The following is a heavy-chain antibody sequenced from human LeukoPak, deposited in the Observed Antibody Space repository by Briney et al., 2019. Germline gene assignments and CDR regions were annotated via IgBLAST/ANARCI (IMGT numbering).Heavy chain of an antibody. V-gene: IGHV3-7*01. CDR1: GFTFSSYW. CDR3: ARDLEGSGSYLEHPDY. J-gene: IGHJ4*02. Sequence: GGSLRLSCAASGFTFSSYWMSWVRQAPGKGLEWVANIKQDGSEKYYVDSVKGRFTISRDNAKNSLYLQMNSLRAEDTAVYYCARDLEGSGSYLEHPDYWGQGTLVTVSS. D-gene: IGHD3-10*01. CDR2: IKQDGSEK.